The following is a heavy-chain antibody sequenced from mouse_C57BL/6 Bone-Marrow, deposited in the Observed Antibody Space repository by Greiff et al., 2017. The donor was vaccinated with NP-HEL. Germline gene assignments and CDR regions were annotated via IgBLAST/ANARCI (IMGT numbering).Heavy chain of an antibody. V-gene: IGHV6-3*01. Sequence: EVQLQESGGGLVQPGGSMKLSCVASGFTFSNYWMNWVRQSPEKGLEWVAQIRLKSDNYATHYAESVKGRFTISRDDSKSSVYLQMNNLRAEDTGIYYCTEAGGDWYFDVWGTGTTVTVSS. D-gene: IGHD3-2*02. CDR2: IRLKSDNYAT. CDR1: GFTFSNYW. J-gene: IGHJ1*03. CDR3: TEAGGDWYFDV.